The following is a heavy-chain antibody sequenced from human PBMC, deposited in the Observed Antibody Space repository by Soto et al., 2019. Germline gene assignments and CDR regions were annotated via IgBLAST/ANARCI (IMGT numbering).Heavy chain of an antibody. V-gene: IGHV4-31*03. J-gene: IGHJ6*02. CDR3: ARGSSIAGLSYGMDV. CDR1: GGSISSGGYY. CDR2: NYYSGIT. D-gene: IGHD6-6*01. Sequence: QVQLQESGPGLVKPSQTLSLTCTVSGGSISSGGYYWTWIRQHPGKGLEWIGYNYYSGITYYNPSLKSRFTISLHTSKNQFYLKLSSVTAADTAVYYCARGSSIAGLSYGMDVWGQGTTVTVSS.